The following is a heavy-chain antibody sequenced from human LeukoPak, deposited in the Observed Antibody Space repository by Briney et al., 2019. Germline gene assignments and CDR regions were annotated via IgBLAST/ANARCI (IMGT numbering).Heavy chain of an antibody. D-gene: IGHD5-18*01. Sequence: ASVKVSCKASGYTFTSYGISWVRQAPGQGLECMGWISAYNGNTNYAQKLQGRVTMTTDTSTSTAYMELRSLRSDDTAVYYCARYMSRYSYGSIYYWGQGTPVTVSS. CDR3: ARYMSRYSYGSIYY. J-gene: IGHJ4*02. CDR1: GYTFTSYG. V-gene: IGHV1-18*01. CDR2: ISAYNGNT.